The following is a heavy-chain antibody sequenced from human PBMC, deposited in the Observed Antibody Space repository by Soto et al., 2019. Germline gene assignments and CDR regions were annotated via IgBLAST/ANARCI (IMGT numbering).Heavy chain of an antibody. CDR3: AAEEYSSSSGVDY. CDR2: IVVGSGNT. D-gene: IGHD6-6*01. V-gene: IGHV1-58*01. J-gene: IGHJ4*02. CDR1: GFTFTSSA. Sequence: QMQLVQSGPEVKKPGTSVKVSCKASGFTFTSSAVQWVRQARGQRLEWIGWIVVGSGNTNYAQKFQERVTITRDMSRSTAYMELSSMRSEDTAVYYCAAEEYSSSSGVDYWGQGTLVTVSS.